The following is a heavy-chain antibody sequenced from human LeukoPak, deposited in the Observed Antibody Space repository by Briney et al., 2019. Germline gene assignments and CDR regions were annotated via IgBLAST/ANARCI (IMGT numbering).Heavy chain of an antibody. CDR2: INAGNGNT. J-gene: IGHJ6*02. CDR1: GYTFTSYA. CDR3: VRMPSSGSYSDYYGMDV. V-gene: IGHV1-3*01. Sequence: ASVKVSCKASGYTFTSYAMHWVRQAPGQRLEWMGWINAGNGNTKYSQKFQGRVTITRDTSASTAYMELSSLRSEDTAVYYCVRMPSSGSYSDYYGMDVWGQGTTVTVSS. D-gene: IGHD3-10*01.